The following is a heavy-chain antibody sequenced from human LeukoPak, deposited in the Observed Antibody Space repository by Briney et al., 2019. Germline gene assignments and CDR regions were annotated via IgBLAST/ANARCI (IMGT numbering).Heavy chain of an antibody. Sequence: SVKVSCKASGGTFSSYAISWVRQAPGQGLEWMGRIIPIFGIANYAQKFQGRVTMTEDTSTDTAYMELSSLRSEDTAVYYCATIQPAPRWLARESYYFDYWGQGTLVTVSS. CDR1: GGTFSSYA. J-gene: IGHJ4*02. CDR3: ATIQPAPRWLARESYYFDY. CDR2: IIPIFGIA. D-gene: IGHD6-19*01. V-gene: IGHV1-69*04.